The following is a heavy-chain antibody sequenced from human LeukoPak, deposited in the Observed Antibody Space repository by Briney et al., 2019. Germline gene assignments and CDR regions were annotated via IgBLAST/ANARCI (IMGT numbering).Heavy chain of an antibody. Sequence: SVKVSCKASGCTFSSYAISWVRQAPGQGLEWMGRIIPILGIANYAQKFQGRVTITADKSTSTAYMELSSLRSEDTAVYYCARDPTIFGVVIFPKPMDVWGQGTTVTVSS. CDR3: ARDPTIFGVVIFPKPMDV. CDR1: GCTFSSYA. CDR2: IIPILGIA. D-gene: IGHD3-3*01. J-gene: IGHJ6*02. V-gene: IGHV1-69*04.